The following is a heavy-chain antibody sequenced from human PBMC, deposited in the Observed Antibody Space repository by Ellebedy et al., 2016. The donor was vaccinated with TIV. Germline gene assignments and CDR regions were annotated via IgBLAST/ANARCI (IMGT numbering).Heavy chain of an antibody. CDR2: IDYSGRT. V-gene: IGHV4-61*01. D-gene: IGHD2/OR15-2a*01. CDR3: ARVSVVIVRRPFDP. CDR1: GVSVSSASYS. J-gene: IGHJ5*02. Sequence: SETLSLXXSVSGVSVSSASYSWGWIWQPPGSGLEWIGNIDYSGRTKYTASLESRVSISIDTSENQFFLQLKSVSAADTAMYYCARVSVVIVRRPFDPWGQGILVT.